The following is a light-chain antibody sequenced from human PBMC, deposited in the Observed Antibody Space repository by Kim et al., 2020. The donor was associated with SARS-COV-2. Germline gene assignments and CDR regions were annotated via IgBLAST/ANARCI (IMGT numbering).Light chain of an antibody. Sequence: DIQMTQSPSSLSASVGDRVTITCRASQSITTYLNWYQQKPGKPPKLLIYAASSLQSGVPSRFSGSGSGTEFTLSIISLQPEDFATYYCQESSAVPLTFGGGTKLEI. CDR1: QSITTY. CDR3: QESSAVPLT. V-gene: IGKV1-39*01. J-gene: IGKJ4*01. CDR2: AAS.